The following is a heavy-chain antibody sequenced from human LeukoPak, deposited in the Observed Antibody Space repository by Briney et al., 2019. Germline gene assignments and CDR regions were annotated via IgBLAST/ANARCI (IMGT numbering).Heavy chain of an antibody. J-gene: IGHJ4*02. V-gene: IGHV3-23*01. D-gene: IGHD3-10*01. CDR2: ISGSGGST. Sequence: GGSLRLSCAASGFTFSSYGMSWVRQAPGKGLEWVSAISGSGGSTYYADSVKGRFTISRDNSKDTLYLQMNSLRAEDTAVYYCAKEVGYYGSGSYPDYWGQGTLVTVSS. CDR3: AKEVGYYGSGSYPDY. CDR1: GFTFSSYG.